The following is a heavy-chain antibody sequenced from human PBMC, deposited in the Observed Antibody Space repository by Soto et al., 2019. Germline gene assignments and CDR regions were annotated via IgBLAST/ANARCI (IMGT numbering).Heavy chain of an antibody. Sequence: SETLSLTCAVSGGSISSGGYSWSWIRQPPGKGLEWIGYIYHSGSTYYNPSLKSRVTISVDRSKNQFSLKLSSVTAADTAVYYCARVLPYCPNGVCYSNYYYGMDVWGQGTTVTVSS. CDR2: IYHSGST. V-gene: IGHV4-30-2*01. J-gene: IGHJ6*02. CDR1: GGSISSGGYS. CDR3: ARVLPYCPNGVCYSNYYYGMDV. D-gene: IGHD2-8*01.